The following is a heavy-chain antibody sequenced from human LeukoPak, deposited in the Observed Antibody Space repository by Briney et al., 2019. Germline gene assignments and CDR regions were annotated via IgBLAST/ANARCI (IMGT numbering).Heavy chain of an antibody. V-gene: IGHV3-48*04. D-gene: IGHD4-11*01. J-gene: IGHJ4*02. CDR1: GFTFSTYS. CDR3: ARGYSNYDY. CDR2: ISSSSSTI. Sequence: GGSLRLSCAASGFTFSTYSMNWVRQAPGKGLEWVSYISSSSSTIFYADSVKGRFTISRDNAKNSLYLQMNSLRAEDTAVYYCARGYSNYDYWGQGTLVTVSS.